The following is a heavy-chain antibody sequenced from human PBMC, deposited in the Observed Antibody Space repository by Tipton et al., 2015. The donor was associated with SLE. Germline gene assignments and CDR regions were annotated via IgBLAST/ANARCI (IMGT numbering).Heavy chain of an antibody. Sequence: SLRLSCAASGLNVSGNYMSWVRQAPGKGLEWVSVIYSGGSTHYADSVKGRFTIPRDKSRNTLYLQMNALRDEDTAVYYCARVPSGTFDYWGQGALVTVSS. CDR3: ARVPSGTFDY. D-gene: IGHD1-1*01. CDR1: GLNVSGNY. J-gene: IGHJ4*02. CDR2: IYSGGST. V-gene: IGHV3-53*05.